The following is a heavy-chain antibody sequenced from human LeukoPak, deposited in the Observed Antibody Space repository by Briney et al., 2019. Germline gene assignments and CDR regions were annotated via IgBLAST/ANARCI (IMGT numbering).Heavy chain of an antibody. V-gene: IGHV3-9*01. CDR3: ARGGFKYNYYDAMDV. CDR1: GFTFDDYA. J-gene: IGHJ6*02. Sequence: QPGRSLRLSCAASGFTFDDYAMHWVRQAPGKGLEWVSGISWNSGSIGYADSVKGRFTISRDNAKNTLYLQMNSQRPEDTAVYYCARGGFKYNYYDAMDVWGQGTTVTVSS. CDR2: ISWNSGSI. D-gene: IGHD2-15*01.